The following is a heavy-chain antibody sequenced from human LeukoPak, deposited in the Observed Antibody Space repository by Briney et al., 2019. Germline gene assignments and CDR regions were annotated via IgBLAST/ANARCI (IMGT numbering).Heavy chain of an antibody. J-gene: IGHJ4*02. CDR3: ARALAAAAGRRAGMMGD. D-gene: IGHD6-13*01. Sequence: ASVKVSCKASGYTFTSYGISWVRQAPGQGLEWMGWISAYNGNTNYAQKLQGRVTMTRDMSTSTVYMEVSSLRSEDTAVYYCARALAAAAGRRAGMMGDWGQGTLVTVSS. CDR1: GYTFTSYG. CDR2: ISAYNGNT. V-gene: IGHV1-18*01.